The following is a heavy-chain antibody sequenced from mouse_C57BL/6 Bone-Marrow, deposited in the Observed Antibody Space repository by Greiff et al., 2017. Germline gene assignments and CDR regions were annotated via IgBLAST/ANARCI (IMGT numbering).Heavy chain of an antibody. CDR1: GYTFTSYW. D-gene: IGHD1-1*01. CDR3: ERSQALTTVVADYCAMDY. Sequence: VKLQQPGAELVKPGASVKLSCKASGYTFTSYWMHWVKQRPGRGLEWIGRIDPNSGGTKYNEKFKSKATLTADKPSSTAYMQLSSLTSEDSAVYYCERSQALTTVVADYCAMDYWGQGTSVTVSS. J-gene: IGHJ4*01. CDR2: IDPNSGGT. V-gene: IGHV1-72*01.